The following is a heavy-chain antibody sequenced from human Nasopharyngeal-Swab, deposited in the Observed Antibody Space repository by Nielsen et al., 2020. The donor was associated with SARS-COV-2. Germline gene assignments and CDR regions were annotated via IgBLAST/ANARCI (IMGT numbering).Heavy chain of an antibody. CDR3: ARINRPYYDFWSGLTTPGIGYYYYYGMDV. CDR1: GFTFSSYS. Sequence: GESLKISCAASGFTFSSYSMNWVRQAPGKGLEWVSSISSSSSYIYYADTVKGRFTISRDNAKKSLYLQMNSLRAEDTAVYYCARINRPYYDFWSGLTTPGIGYYYYYGMDVWGQGTTVTVSS. V-gene: IGHV3-21*01. CDR2: ISSSSSYI. D-gene: IGHD3-3*01. J-gene: IGHJ6*02.